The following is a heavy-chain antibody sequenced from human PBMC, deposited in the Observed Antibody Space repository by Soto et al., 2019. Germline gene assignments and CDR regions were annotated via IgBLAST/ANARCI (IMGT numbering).Heavy chain of an antibody. CDR1: GFTFSSYG. CDR2: IWYDGSNK. V-gene: IGHV3-33*01. Sequence: GGSLRLSCAASGFTFSSYGMHWVRQAPGKGLEWVAVIWYDGSNKYYADSVKGRFTISRDNSKNTLYLQMNSLRAEDTAVYYCARTNGADYYYYYGMDVWGQGTTVTVSS. J-gene: IGHJ6*02. CDR3: ARTNGADYYYYYGMDV. D-gene: IGHD2-8*01.